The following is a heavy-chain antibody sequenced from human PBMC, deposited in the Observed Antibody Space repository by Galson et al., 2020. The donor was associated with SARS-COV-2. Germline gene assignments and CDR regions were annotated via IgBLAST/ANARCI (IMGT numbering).Heavy chain of an antibody. Sequence: GGSLRLSCAASRFTFNKYAMNWVRPAPGKGLDWVSVISNSGSRSLYADSVKGRFTTSRDNSKNIMYLQMNNLRVEDTARYYCVRSSGEISDLSDPLHIWGQGTVVTVSS. CDR2: ISNSGSRS. CDR3: VRSSGEISDLSDPLHI. V-gene: IGHV3-23*01. D-gene: IGHD3-10*01. J-gene: IGHJ3*02. CDR1: RFTFNKYA.